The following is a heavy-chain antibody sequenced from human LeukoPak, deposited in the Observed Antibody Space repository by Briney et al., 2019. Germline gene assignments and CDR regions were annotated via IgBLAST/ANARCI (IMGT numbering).Heavy chain of an antibody. CDR2: ISYDGGNK. CDR1: RFTFSSYG. Sequence: GGSLRLSCAASRFTFSSYGMHWVRQAPGKGLEWVAVISYDGGNKYYADSVKGRFTISRDNSKNTLYLQMNSLKAEDTAVYYCADLNYFDYWGQGTLVTVSS. CDR3: ADLNYFDY. V-gene: IGHV3-30*03. J-gene: IGHJ4*02.